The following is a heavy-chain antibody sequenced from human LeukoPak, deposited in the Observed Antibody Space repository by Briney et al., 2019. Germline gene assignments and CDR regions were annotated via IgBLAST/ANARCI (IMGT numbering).Heavy chain of an antibody. J-gene: IGHJ5*01. CDR2: ISSSSSTI. Sequence: PGGSLRLSCAAFGFTFSSCEMNWVRQAPGKGLEWVSYISSSSSTIYYADSVRGRFTISRDNAKNSLYLQMNSLRAEDTAVYYCAREYGNGYNYDSWGQGTLVTVSS. CDR3: AREYGNGYNYDS. CDR1: GFTFSSCE. D-gene: IGHD5-24*01. V-gene: IGHV3-48*03.